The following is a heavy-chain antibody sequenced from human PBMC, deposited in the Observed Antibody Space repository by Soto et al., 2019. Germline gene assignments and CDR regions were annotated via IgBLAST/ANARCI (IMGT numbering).Heavy chain of an antibody. Sequence: GESLKISCKGSGYSFTSYWIGWVRQMSGKGLEWMGIIYPSDSDTRYSPSFQGQVTISADKSISTAYLQWSSLKASDTAMYYCASRSGYCSGGSCPFDYWGQGTLVTVSS. D-gene: IGHD2-15*01. J-gene: IGHJ4*02. V-gene: IGHV5-51*01. CDR3: ASRSGYCSGGSCPFDY. CDR2: IYPSDSDT. CDR1: GYSFTSYW.